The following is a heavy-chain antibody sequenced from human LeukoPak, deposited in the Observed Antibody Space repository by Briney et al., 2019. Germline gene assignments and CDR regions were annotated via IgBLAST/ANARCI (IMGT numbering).Heavy chain of an antibody. CDR2: ISGSGGST. CDR3: AKVVDIYSYGPDFDY. D-gene: IGHD5-18*01. J-gene: IGHJ4*02. CDR1: GFTFSSYA. Sequence: PGGSLRLSCAASGFTFSSYAMRWVRQAPGKGLEWVSAISGSGGSTYYADSVKGRFTISRDNSKNTLYLQMNSLRAEDTAVYYCAKVVDIYSYGPDFDYWGQGTLVTVSS. V-gene: IGHV3-23*01.